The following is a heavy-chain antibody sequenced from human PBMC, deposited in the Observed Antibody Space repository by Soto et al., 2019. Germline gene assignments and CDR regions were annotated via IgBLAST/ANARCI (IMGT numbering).Heavy chain of an antibody. CDR3: AMWLRSDWTHFDY. CDR1: GGTFSSYT. Sequence: SVKVSCKASGGTFSSYTISWVRQAPGQGLEWMGRIIPILGIANYAQKFQGRVTITADKSTSTAYMELSSLRSEDTAVYYCAMWLRSDWTHFDYWGQGTLVTVSS. V-gene: IGHV1-69*02. D-gene: IGHD5-12*01. CDR2: IIPILGIA. J-gene: IGHJ4*02.